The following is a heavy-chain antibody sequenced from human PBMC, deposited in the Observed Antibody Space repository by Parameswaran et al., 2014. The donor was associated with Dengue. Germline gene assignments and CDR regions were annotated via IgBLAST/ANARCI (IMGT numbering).Heavy chain of an antibody. D-gene: IGHD3-10*01. J-gene: IGHJ6*02. CDR3: ATSEGSGSTSYYYGMDV. V-gene: IGHV3-11*01. Sequence: RWIRQPPGKGLEWVSYISSSGSTIYYTDSVKGRLTISRDNAKNSLYLQMNSLRAEDTAVYYCATSEGSGSTSYYYGMDVWGQGTTVTVSS. CDR2: ISSSGSTI.